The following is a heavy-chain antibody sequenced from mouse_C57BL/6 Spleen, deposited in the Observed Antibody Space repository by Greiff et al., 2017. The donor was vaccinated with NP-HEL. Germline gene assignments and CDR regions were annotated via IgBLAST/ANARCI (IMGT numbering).Heavy chain of an antibody. CDR2: IYPRSGNT. CDR1: GYTFTSYG. J-gene: IGHJ1*03. Sequence: VKLQESGAELARPGASVKLSCKASGYTFTSYGISWVKQRTGQGLEWIGEIYPRSGNTYYNEKFKGKATLTADKSSSTAYMELRSLTSEDSAVYFCAKITTVVGERYFDVWGTGTTVTVSS. V-gene: IGHV1-81*01. CDR3: AKITTVVGERYFDV. D-gene: IGHD1-1*01.